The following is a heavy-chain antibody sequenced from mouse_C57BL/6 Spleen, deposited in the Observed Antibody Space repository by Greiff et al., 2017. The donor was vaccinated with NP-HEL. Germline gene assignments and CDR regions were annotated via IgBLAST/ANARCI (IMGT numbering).Heavy chain of an antibody. V-gene: IGHV1-50*01. CDR1: GYTFTSYW. CDR2: LDPSDSYT. J-gene: IGHJ4*01. Sequence: QVQLKQPGAELVKPGASVKLSCKASGYTFTSYWMQWVKQRPGQGLEWIGELDPSDSYTNYNQKLKGKATLTVDTSSSTAYMQLSSLTSEDSAVYYCARSITTVVAKAMDYWGQGTSVTVSS. D-gene: IGHD1-1*01. CDR3: ARSITTVVAKAMDY.